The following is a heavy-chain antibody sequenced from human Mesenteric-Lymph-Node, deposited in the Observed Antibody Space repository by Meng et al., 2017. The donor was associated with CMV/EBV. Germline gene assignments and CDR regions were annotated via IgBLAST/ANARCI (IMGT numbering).Heavy chain of an antibody. V-gene: IGHV3-74*01. CDR2: INTDGST. D-gene: IGHD3-3*01. CDR3: ARPIVDFWSGYYAFDI. J-gene: IGHJ3*02. Sequence: GGSLRLSCAASGSTFSRYWMHWARQVPGKGLVWVSSINTDGSTIYADSVKGRFTISRDNAQNTLYLEMNSLRAEDTAVYYCARPIVDFWSGYYAFDIWGQGTMVTVSS. CDR1: GSTFSRYW.